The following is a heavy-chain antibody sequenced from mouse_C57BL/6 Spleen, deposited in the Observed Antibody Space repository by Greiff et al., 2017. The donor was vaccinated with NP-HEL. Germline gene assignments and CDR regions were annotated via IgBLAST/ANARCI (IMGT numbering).Heavy chain of an antibody. CDR3: ARKGQLGSFAY. V-gene: IGHV1-26*01. CDR1: GYTFTDYY. CDR2: INPNNGGT. J-gene: IGHJ3*01. Sequence: VQLQQSGPELVKPGASVKISCKASGYTFTDYYMNWVKQSHGKSLEWIGDINPNNGGTRYNQKFKGKATLTVDKSSSTAYMELRSLTSEDSAVYYCARKGQLGSFAYWGQGTLVTVSA. D-gene: IGHD4-1*02.